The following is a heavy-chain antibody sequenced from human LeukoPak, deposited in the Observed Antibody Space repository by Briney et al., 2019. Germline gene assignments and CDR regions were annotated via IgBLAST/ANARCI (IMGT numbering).Heavy chain of an antibody. CDR3: ARVPLGYCSGGSCYSRYYGDS. V-gene: IGHV3-53*01. J-gene: IGHJ4*02. CDR2: IYSGGST. CDR1: GFTVSSNY. D-gene: IGHD2-15*01. Sequence: GGSLRLSCAASGFTVSSNYMSWVCQAPGKGLEWVSVIYSGGSTYYADSVKGRFTISRDNSKNTLYLQMNSLRAEDTAVYYCARVPLGYCSGGSCYSRYYGDSWGQGTLVTVSS.